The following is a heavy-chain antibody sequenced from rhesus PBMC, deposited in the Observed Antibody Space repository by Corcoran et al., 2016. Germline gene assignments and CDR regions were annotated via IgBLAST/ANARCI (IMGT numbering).Heavy chain of an antibody. J-gene: IGHJ4*01. CDR1: GCSISGYYY. CDR3: AREIEDGMGY. Sequence: QVKLQQWGEGLVKPSATLSLTCAVYGCSISGYYYWSRFRPAPGKGREWIGNTVGNSASTNSNPYLKNRVTISKDTSKNQFSLKVSSVTAADTAVYYCAREIEDGMGYWGQGVLVTVSS. CDR2: TVGNSAST. V-gene: IGHV4-73*01. D-gene: IGHD2-33*01.